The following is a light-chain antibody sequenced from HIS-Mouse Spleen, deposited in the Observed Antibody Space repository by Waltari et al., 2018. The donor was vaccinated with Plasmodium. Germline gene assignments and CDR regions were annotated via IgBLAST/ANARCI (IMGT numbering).Light chain of an antibody. V-gene: IGLV3-21*02. CDR2: DDS. CDR1: NIGSKS. CDR3: QVWDSSSDHPV. Sequence: SYVLTQPPSVSVAPGQTARITCGGTNIGSKSVHWYQQKPGQAPSLVVYDDSDRPSGIPERFSGSNSGNTATLTISRVEAGDEADYYCQVWDSSSDHPVFGGGTKLTVL. J-gene: IGLJ2*01.